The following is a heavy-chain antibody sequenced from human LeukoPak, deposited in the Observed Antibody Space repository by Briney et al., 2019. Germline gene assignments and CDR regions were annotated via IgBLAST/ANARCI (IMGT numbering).Heavy chain of an antibody. J-gene: IGHJ6*03. CDR2: FDPEDGET. Sequence: ASVKVSCKVSGYTLTELSMHWVRQAPGKGLEWMGGFDPEDGETIYAQKFQGRVTMTEDTSTDTAYMELGSLRSEDTAVYYCATVRYYDSSGYSRYYYYYMDVWGKGTTVTVSS. CDR1: GYTLTELS. V-gene: IGHV1-24*01. CDR3: ATVRYYDSSGYSRYYYYYMDV. D-gene: IGHD3-22*01.